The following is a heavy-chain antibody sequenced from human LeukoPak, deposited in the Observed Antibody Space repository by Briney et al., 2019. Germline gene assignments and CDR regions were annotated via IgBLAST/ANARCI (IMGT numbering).Heavy chain of an antibody. J-gene: IGHJ5*02. V-gene: IGHV4-59*01. CDR1: GGSISSYY. CDR2: IYYSGST. D-gene: IGHD4-11*01. Sequence: PSETLSLTCTVSGGSISSYYWSWIRQPPGKGLEWIGYIYYSGSTNYNPSLKSRVTISVDTSKNQFSLKLSSVTAADTAVYYCAREKTTVTNAYNWFDPWGQGTLVTVSS. CDR3: AREKTTVTNAYNWFDP.